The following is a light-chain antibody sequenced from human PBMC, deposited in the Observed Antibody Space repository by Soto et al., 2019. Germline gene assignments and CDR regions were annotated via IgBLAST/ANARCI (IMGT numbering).Light chain of an antibody. J-gene: IGKJ1*01. CDR1: QSVGTF. Sequence: EIVLTQSPATLSLSPGERATLSCRASQSVGTFFAWYQQKPGQAPRLLLYDASNRATGIPPRFSGSGSGTDFTLTISSLEPEDFAVYYCQQCNNWPQWTFGQGTKVDIK. CDR2: DAS. CDR3: QQCNNWPQWT. V-gene: IGKV3-11*01.